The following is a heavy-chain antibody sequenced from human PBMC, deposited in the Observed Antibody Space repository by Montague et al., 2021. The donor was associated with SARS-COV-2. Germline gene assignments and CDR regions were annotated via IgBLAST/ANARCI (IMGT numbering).Heavy chain of an antibody. CDR1: GFSFSSYH. J-gene: IGHJ4*02. Sequence: LRLSSSASGFSFSSYHMNWVRQAPGKGLEWVSSISPSGDCIYSADSLKGRFIISRDNAKNSLYLQMSSLIAEDTAIYYCARASWIVATVPDYWGRGTLVTVSS. CDR3: ARASWIVATVPDY. CDR2: ISPSGDCI. D-gene: IGHD5-12*01. V-gene: IGHV3-21*01.